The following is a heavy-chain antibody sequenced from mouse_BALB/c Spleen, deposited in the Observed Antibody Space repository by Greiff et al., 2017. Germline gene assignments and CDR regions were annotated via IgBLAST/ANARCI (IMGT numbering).Heavy chain of an antibody. CDR2: ISDGGSYT. Sequence: EVQGVESGGGLVKPGGSLKLSCAASGFTFSDYYMYWVRQTPEKRLEWVATISDGGSYTYYPDSVKGRFTISRDNARNNLYLQMSSLKSEDTAMYYCARGIHYSGYGDAMDYWGQGTSVTVSS. D-gene: IGHD1-2*01. J-gene: IGHJ4*01. CDR1: GFTFSDYY. V-gene: IGHV5-4*02. CDR3: ARGIHYSGYGDAMDY.